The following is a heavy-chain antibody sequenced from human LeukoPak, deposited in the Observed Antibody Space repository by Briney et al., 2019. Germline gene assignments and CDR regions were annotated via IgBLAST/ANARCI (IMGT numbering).Heavy chain of an antibody. CDR3: AREGGSGSYYDYYYYGMDV. CDR2: IYYSGST. V-gene: IGHV4-30-4*01. Sequence: SQTLSLTCTVSGGSISSGDYYWSWIRQPPGKGVEWIGYIYYSGSTYYNPSLKSRVTISVDTSKNQFSLKLSSVTAADTAVYYCAREGGSGSYYDYYYYGMDVWGQGTTVTVSS. J-gene: IGHJ6*02. CDR1: GGSISSGDYY. D-gene: IGHD3-10*01.